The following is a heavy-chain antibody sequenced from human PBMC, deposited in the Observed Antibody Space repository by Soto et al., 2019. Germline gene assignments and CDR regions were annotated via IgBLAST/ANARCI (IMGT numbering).Heavy chain of an antibody. Sequence: QVQLVQSGAEVKKPGSSVKVSCKASGGTFSSYAISWVRQAPGQGLEWMGGIIPIFGTANYAQKFQGRVTITADESTRTAYMELSSLRSEDTAVYYCASVRSGRITMIVVVRAWYFDLWGRGTLVTVSS. V-gene: IGHV1-69*01. CDR1: GGTFSSYA. D-gene: IGHD3-22*01. J-gene: IGHJ2*01. CDR2: IIPIFGTA. CDR3: ASVRSGRITMIVVVRAWYFDL.